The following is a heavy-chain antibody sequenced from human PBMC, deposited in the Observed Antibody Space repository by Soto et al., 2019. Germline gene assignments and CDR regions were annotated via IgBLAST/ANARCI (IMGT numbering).Heavy chain of an antibody. V-gene: IGHV1-2*02. J-gene: IGHJ6*02. CDR2: INPNSGGT. Sequence: GASVKACWKARRAAFTGSSLHWVRQATGKGLEWMGWINPNSGGTNSAQTFQATVPMTRDTSISTAYMELSRLRSDDTAVYYCARDKQQRNYGYHYGMDVWGQGPTVTVPS. CDR3: ARDKQQRNYGYHYGMDV. CDR1: RAAFTGSS. D-gene: IGHD6-13*01.